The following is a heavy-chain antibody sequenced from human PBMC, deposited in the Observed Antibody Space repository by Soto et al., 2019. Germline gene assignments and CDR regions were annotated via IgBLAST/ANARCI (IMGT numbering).Heavy chain of an antibody. V-gene: IGHV1-18*01. CDR2: ISANSENT. CDR1: GHTLVSFG. J-gene: IGHJ4*02. Sequence: ASVKVSCKASGHTLVSFGVSWVRQAPGQGLEWLGWISANSENTNYAQRFQDRLTMTADTSTTTAYMELRSLTSDDTAVYYYAREYCSSTSCSGPDYWGQGTLVTV. CDR3: AREYCSSTSCSGPDY. D-gene: IGHD2-2*01.